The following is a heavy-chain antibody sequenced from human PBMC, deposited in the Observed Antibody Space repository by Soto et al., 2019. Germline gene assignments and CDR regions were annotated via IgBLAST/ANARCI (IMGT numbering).Heavy chain of an antibody. CDR3: ARRLSMWLQLPFVSPYFDY. J-gene: IGHJ4*02. CDR1: GVSITSYF. V-gene: IGHV4-59*01. Sequence: PSETLSLTCTVSGVSITSYFWSWIRQTPGKGLDWIGSISFSGATYSNPSLKGRAALSVDTSENHLSLTLNSVTSADTAVYYCARRLSMWLQLPFVSPYFDYWGQGTLVTVSS. CDR2: ISFSGAT. D-gene: IGHD5-12*01.